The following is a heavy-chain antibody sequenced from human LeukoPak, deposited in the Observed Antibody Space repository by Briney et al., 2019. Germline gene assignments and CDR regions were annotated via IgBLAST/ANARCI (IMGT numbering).Heavy chain of an antibody. D-gene: IGHD3-22*01. V-gene: IGHV4-4*07. Sequence: SSETLSLTCTVSGGSISSYNWSWIRQPAGKGLEWIGRIYTSGSTNYNPSLKSRVTMSVDMSTNQFSLKLSSVTAADTAVYYCARAGDSSGYEYYFDYWGQGTLVTVSS. CDR1: GGSISSYN. J-gene: IGHJ4*02. CDR3: ARAGDSSGYEYYFDY. CDR2: IYTSGST.